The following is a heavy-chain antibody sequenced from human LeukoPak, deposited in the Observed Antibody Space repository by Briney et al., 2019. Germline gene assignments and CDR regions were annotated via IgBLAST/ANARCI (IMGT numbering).Heavy chain of an antibody. CDR3: ARPMTDYGGNTFFDY. V-gene: IGHV4-38-2*01. D-gene: IGHD4-23*01. J-gene: IGHJ4*02. Sequence: SETLSLTCAVSGYSISSGYYWGWIRQPPGKGLEWIGNIYHSGSTYYNPSLKSRVTISVDTSKNQFSLKLSSVTAADTAVYYCARPMTDYGGNTFFDYWGQGTLVTVSS. CDR1: GYSISSGYY. CDR2: IYHSGST.